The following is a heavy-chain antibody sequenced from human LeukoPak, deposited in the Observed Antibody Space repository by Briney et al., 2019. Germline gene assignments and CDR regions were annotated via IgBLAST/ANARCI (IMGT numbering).Heavy chain of an antibody. Sequence: GGSLRLSCAASGLTFSSYWMHWVRQAPGKGLVWVSRIKSDGKTNYAYSVKGRFTISRDNAKNTVSLQMNSLRAEDTGVYYCARAPSEIGGYYPEYFRHWGQGTLVTVSS. D-gene: IGHD3-22*01. CDR2: IKSDGKT. CDR1: GLTFSSYW. J-gene: IGHJ1*01. CDR3: ARAPSEIGGYYPEYFRH. V-gene: IGHV3-74*01.